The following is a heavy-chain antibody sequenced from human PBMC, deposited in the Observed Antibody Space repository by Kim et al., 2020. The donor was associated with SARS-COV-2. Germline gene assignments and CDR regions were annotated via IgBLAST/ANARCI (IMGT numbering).Heavy chain of an antibody. J-gene: IGHJ6*02. CDR1: GFTFSNYA. D-gene: IGHD6-25*01. V-gene: IGHV3-23*01. CDR3: AKEIASGWEYKYGMDV. Sequence: GGSLRLSCAASGFTFSNYAMSWVRQAPGKGLEWVSGLSDTGGTTNYADSVKGRFTISRDNAKTTLYLQMDGLRVEDTAVYWCAKEIASGWEYKYGMDVWGQGTTVTVSS. CDR2: LSDTGGTT.